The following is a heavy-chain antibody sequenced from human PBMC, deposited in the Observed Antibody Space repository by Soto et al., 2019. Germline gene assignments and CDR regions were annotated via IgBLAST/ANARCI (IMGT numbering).Heavy chain of an antibody. J-gene: IGHJ4*02. D-gene: IGHD2-2*01. V-gene: IGHV1-69*06. Sequence: SVKVSCKASGGTFSSYAISWVRQAPGQGLEWMGGIIPTFGTANYAQKFQGRVTITADKSTSTAYMELSSLRSEDTAVYYCARDGNCSSTSCYRRALDYWGQGTLVTVSS. CDR2: IIPTFGTA. CDR3: ARDGNCSSTSCYRRALDY. CDR1: GGTFSSYA.